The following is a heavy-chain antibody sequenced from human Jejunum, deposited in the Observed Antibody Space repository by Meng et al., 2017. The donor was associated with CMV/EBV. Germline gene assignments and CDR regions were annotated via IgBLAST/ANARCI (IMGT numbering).Heavy chain of an antibody. CDR1: GFSLSTSGVG. J-gene: IGHJ4*02. CDR3: AHSTQSSGQRLSFDY. Sequence: SGRALVKPTQTLTLTCTLSGFSLSTSGVGVGWIRQPPGKALEWLALIYWDDDKRYSPSLKSRLTITKDTSKNQVVLTMTNMDPVDTATYYCAHSTQSSGQRLSFDYWGQGTLVTVSS. D-gene: IGHD3-22*01. V-gene: IGHV2-5*02. CDR2: IYWDDDK.